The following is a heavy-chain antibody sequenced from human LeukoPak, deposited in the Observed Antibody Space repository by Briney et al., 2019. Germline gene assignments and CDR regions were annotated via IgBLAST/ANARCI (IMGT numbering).Heavy chain of an antibody. CDR3: ARHNAHNFDL. D-gene: IGHD5-24*01. Sequence: GESLKISCKGSGYSFFSYCSAWGRQMPGEGVEWRGIVYAGDCDTRYSPSFQGQGTISSGKAVSTSHLQRSSRKGADTAMYYSARHNAHNFDLWGQGTKVTVSS. V-gene: IGHV5-51*01. CDR1: GYSFFSYC. J-gene: IGHJ4*02. CDR2: VYAGDCDT.